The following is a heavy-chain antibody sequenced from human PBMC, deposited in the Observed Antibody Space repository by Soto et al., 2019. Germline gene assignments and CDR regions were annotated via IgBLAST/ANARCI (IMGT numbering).Heavy chain of an antibody. CDR2: MDEDGSQT. Sequence: GGSLSLSCAAPGVTFGTYWMTWVRQAAGKGLEWVANMDEDGSQTFYVDSAKGRFTISRDNSKNTLSLQMNSLGPEDSAVYYCVRGRTVNDHDDFDSWGHGTLVTVSS. CDR3: VRGRTVNDHDDFDS. D-gene: IGHD3-16*01. CDR1: GVTFGTYW. V-gene: IGHV3-7*01. J-gene: IGHJ4*01.